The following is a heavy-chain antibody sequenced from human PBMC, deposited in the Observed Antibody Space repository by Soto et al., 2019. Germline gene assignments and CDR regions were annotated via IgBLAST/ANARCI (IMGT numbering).Heavy chain of an antibody. CDR3: AKDPWIEQLVPSAFDI. Sequence: GGSLRLSCAASGFTFSSYGMHWVRQAPGKGLEWVAVISYDGSNKYYADSVKGRFTISRDNSKNTLYLQMNSLRAEDTAVYYCAKDPWIEQLVPSAFDIWGQGTMVTVSS. CDR2: ISYDGSNK. J-gene: IGHJ3*02. CDR1: GFTFSSYG. D-gene: IGHD6-6*01. V-gene: IGHV3-30*18.